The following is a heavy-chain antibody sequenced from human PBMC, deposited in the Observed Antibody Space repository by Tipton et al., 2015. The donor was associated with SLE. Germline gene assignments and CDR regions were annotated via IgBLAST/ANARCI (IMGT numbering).Heavy chain of an antibody. J-gene: IGHJ4*02. CDR2: INHSGST. V-gene: IGHV4-34*01. CDR3: ARGYGPVVI. D-gene: IGHD2/OR15-2a*01. Sequence: LRLSCAVYGGSFSGYYWSWIRQPPGKGLEWIGEINHSGSTNYNPSLKSRVTISVDTSKNQFSLKLSSVTAADTAMYYCARGYGPVVIGGQGTLVTGSS. CDR1: GGSFSGYY.